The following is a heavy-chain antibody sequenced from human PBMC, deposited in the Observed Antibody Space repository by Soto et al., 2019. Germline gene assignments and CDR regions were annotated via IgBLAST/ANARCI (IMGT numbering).Heavy chain of an antibody. Sequence: EVQLVESGGGSVQPGGSLRLSCAASGFTFSTFSMNWARQAPGRGLEWISYISGGGRPISYADSVKGRFTISRDNAKNSLDLQMDSLTDEDTAVYYCARDLGWAFDSWSQGTLVTVSS. D-gene: IGHD6-19*01. CDR3: ARDLGWAFDS. J-gene: IGHJ4*02. CDR1: GFTFSTFS. CDR2: ISGGGRPI. V-gene: IGHV3-48*02.